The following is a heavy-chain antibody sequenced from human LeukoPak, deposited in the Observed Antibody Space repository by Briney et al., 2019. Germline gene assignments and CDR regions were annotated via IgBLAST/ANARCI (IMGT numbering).Heavy chain of an antibody. CDR1: GFTFSSYG. CDR2: IRYDGSNK. D-gene: IGHD4-23*01. Sequence: GGSLRLSCAASGFTFSSYGMHWVRQAPGKGLEWVAFIRYDGSNKYYADSVKGRFTISRDNSKNTLYLQMSSLRAEDTAVYYCARETLRRGGRPLDVWGKGTTVTVSS. J-gene: IGHJ6*04. CDR3: ARETLRRGGRPLDV. V-gene: IGHV3-30*02.